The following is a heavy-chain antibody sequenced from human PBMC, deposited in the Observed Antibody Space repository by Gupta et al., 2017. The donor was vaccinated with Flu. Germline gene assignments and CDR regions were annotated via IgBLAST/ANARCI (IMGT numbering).Heavy chain of an antibody. CDR2: INSDGSST. D-gene: IGHD2-21*02. Sequence: APGKGLVWVSRINSDGSSTSYADSVKGRFTISRDNAKNTLYLQMNSLRAEDTAVYYCARMGTKCGGDCYIDYWGQGTLVTVSS. V-gene: IGHV3-74*01. CDR3: ARMGTKCGGDCYIDY. J-gene: IGHJ4*02.